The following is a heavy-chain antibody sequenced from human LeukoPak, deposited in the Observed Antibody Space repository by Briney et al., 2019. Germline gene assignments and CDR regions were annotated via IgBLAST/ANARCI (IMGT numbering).Heavy chain of an antibody. CDR3: ARAGGYASSWAY. Sequence: PGGSLRLSCAASGFTFSSYWMSWVRQAPGKGLEWVADIKQDGSERYYVDSVKGRFTISRDNAKNSLELQMNSLRDEDTAVYYCARAGGYASSWAYWGQGTLVTVPS. CDR1: GFTFSSYW. D-gene: IGHD5-12*01. CDR2: IKQDGSER. V-gene: IGHV3-7*01. J-gene: IGHJ4*02.